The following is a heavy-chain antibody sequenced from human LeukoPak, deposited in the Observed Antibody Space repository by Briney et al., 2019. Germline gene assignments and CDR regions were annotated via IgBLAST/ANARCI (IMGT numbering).Heavy chain of an antibody. Sequence: PGACLSLSWPAAGPTVSNYEMNCVRQAPGRGLGWVTYISSSGSTIYYAASVKGRFTISRDNAENSLYLQTSSLRVEDTAVYYCARLAGWRFDPWGQGILVTVSS. D-gene: IGHD6-19*01. CDR2: ISSSGSTI. CDR1: GPTVSNYE. V-gene: IGHV3-48*03. CDR3: ARLAGWRFDP. J-gene: IGHJ5*02.